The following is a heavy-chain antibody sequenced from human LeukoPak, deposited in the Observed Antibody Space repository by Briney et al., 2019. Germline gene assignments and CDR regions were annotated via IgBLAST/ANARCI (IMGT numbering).Heavy chain of an antibody. CDR3: PGRIWGGSGWLDY. CDR1: GFTFSSYA. CDR2: ISSSGDTT. Sequence: HSGGSLRLSCAASGFTFSSYAMTWVRQAPGKGLEWVSAISSSGDTTYYADSVKGRFTISRDNSKNTLYLQMNSLRADDTAVYYCPGRIWGGSGWLDYWGQGTLVTVSS. J-gene: IGHJ4*02. V-gene: IGHV3-23*01. D-gene: IGHD6-19*01.